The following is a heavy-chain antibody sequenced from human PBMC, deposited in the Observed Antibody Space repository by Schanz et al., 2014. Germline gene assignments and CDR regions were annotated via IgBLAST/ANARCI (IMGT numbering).Heavy chain of an antibody. CDR1: GFTFSNYT. J-gene: IGHJ3*02. V-gene: IGHV3-21*04. Sequence: EVQLVESGGGLVKPGGSLRLSCAASGFTFSNYTMYWVRQAPGKGLEWVSSITSTSRYIYYADSLKGRFTISRDNAKNSLYLQMTSPRGEDTAVYYCARENLNWEAFDIWGQGTVVTVSS. CDR2: ITSTSRYI. D-gene: IGHD7-27*01. CDR3: ARENLNWEAFDI.